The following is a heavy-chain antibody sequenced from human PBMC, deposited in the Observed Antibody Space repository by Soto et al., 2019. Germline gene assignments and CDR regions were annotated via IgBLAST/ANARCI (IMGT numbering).Heavy chain of an antibody. J-gene: IGHJ6*02. CDR1: GGTFSSYA. D-gene: IGHD1-7*01. CDR3: VRALAGSGTTSRVYYYYYGMDV. Sequence: GASVKVSCKASGGTFSSYAISWVRQAPGQGLEWMGGIIPIFGTANYAQKFQGRVTITADESTSTAYMELSSLRSEDTAVYYCVRALAGSGTTSRVYYYYYGMDVWGQGTTVTVSS. CDR2: IIPIFGTA. V-gene: IGHV1-69*13.